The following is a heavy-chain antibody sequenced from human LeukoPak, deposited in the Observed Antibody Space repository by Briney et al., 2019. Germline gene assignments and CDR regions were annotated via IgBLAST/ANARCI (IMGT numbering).Heavy chain of an antibody. J-gene: IGHJ4*02. CDR1: GYTFTGYY. D-gene: IGHD5-24*01. Sequence: GASVKVSCKASGYTFTGYYMHWVRQAPGQGLEWMGWINPNSGGTNYAQKFQGRVTMTRDTSISTAYVELSRLRSDDTAVYYCARGRDGYNWRYYFDYWGQGTLVTVSS. V-gene: IGHV1-2*02. CDR3: ARGRDGYNWRYYFDY. CDR2: INPNSGGT.